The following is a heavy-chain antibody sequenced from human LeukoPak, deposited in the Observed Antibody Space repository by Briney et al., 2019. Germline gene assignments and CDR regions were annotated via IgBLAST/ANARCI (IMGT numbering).Heavy chain of an antibody. CDR3: TTGAVAGTVGFDY. V-gene: IGHV3-15*01. CDR1: GFIFSNAW. CDR2: IKSKTDGGTT. Sequence: GGSLRLSCAASGFIFSNAWMSWVRQAPGKGLEWVGRIKSKTDGGTTDYAAPVKGRFTISRDDSKNTLYLQMNSLKTEDTAVYYCTTGAVAGTVGFDYWGQGTLVTVSS. D-gene: IGHD6-19*01. J-gene: IGHJ4*02.